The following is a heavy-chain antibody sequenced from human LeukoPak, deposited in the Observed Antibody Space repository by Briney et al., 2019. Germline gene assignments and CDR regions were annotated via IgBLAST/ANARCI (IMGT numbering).Heavy chain of an antibody. D-gene: IGHD7-27*01. CDR3: AKAANWGAFDI. V-gene: IGHV3-30*18. CDR2: IKGDGSNK. CDR1: GITFRNYG. J-gene: IGHJ3*02. Sequence: GRSLRLSCAASGITFRNYGMHWVRQAPGKGLEWVGNIKGDGSNKYYADSLKGRFTISRDNSKNTLYLQMNSLRADDTAVYYCAKAANWGAFDIWGQGTMVTVSS.